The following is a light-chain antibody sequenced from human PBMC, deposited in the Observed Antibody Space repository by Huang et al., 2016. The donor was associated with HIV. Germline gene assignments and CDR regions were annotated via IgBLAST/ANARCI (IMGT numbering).Light chain of an antibody. J-gene: IGKJ5*01. V-gene: IGKV3-11*01. CDR2: DAY. CDR3: QQRSNWPPA. Sequence: EIVLTQSPATLSLSPGERATLSCRARQSVSSYLAWYQQKPGQAPRLLIYDAYNRATGIPARFSGSGSWTDFTLTISSLEPEDFAVYYCQQRSNWPPAFGQGTRLEIK. CDR1: QSVSSY.